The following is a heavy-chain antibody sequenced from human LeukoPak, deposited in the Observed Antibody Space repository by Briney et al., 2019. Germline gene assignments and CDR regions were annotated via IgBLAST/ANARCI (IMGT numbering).Heavy chain of an antibody. CDR1: EFTFSSYT. CDR2: ISSGSSYI. Sequence: GGSPRLSCAASEFTFSSYTMHWVRQAPGTGLEWVSSISSGSSYIYYADSVKGRFTISRDNAKNSVFLEMNSLRVDDTAIYYCAKDARIFGVINYFDSWGQGTLVTVSS. CDR3: AKDARIFGVINYFDS. D-gene: IGHD3-3*01. V-gene: IGHV3-21*01. J-gene: IGHJ4*02.